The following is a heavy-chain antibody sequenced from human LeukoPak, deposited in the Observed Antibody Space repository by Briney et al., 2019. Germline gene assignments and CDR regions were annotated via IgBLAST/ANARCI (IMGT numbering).Heavy chain of an antibody. V-gene: IGHV4-34*01. Sequence: PSETLSLTCAVYGGSFSGYYWSWIRQPPGKGLEWIGEINHSGSTNYNPSLKSRVTISVDTSKNQFSLKLSSVTAADTAVYYYAAGAFYCSGGSCHAYWGQGTLVTVSS. CDR2: INHSGST. CDR3: AAGAFYCSGGSCHAY. J-gene: IGHJ4*02. CDR1: GGSFSGYY. D-gene: IGHD2-15*01.